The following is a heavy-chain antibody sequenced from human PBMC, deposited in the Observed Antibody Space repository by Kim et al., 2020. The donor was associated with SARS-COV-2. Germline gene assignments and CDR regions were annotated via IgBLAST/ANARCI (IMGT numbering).Heavy chain of an antibody. CDR1: GFTFSSYA. V-gene: IGHV3-23*01. CDR2: ISGSGGST. Sequence: GGSLRLSCAASGFTFSSYAMSWVRQAPGKGLEWVSAISGSGGSTYYADSVKGRFTISRDNSKNTLYLQMNSLRAEDTAVYYCAKVQRITMVRGVIRGPYFDYWGQGTLVTVSS. J-gene: IGHJ4*02. D-gene: IGHD3-10*01. CDR3: AKVQRITMVRGVIRGPYFDY.